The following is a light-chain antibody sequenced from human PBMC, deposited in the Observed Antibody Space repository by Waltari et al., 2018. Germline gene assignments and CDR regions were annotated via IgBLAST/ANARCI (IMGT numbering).Light chain of an antibody. J-gene: IGKJ1*01. Sequence: DIQMNQMPSTLSAEVGDGVTSSCRASEGINDHLAWFQQKPGKAPKLLIFKASTLHSGVPSRFSGSGSGTDFTRAISSLQPDDFATYYCQSFDNFKWQFGQGTNV. V-gene: IGKV1-5*03. CDR2: KAS. CDR3: QSFDNFKWQ. CDR1: EGINDH.